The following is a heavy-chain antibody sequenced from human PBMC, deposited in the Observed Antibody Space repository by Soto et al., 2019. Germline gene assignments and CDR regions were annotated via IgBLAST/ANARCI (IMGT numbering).Heavy chain of an antibody. D-gene: IGHD3-9*01. CDR1: GFTISTYS. J-gene: IGHJ3*01. CDR2: IQQDGSSN. Sequence: EVQLVESGGDLVQPGGSLRLSCTASGFTISTYSLNWVRQAPGKGLEWVANIQQDGSSNYNVDSVKGRFAISRDNAENSLYLQMNSLRAEDTAVYYCARDLDYKVLTAYYDALDLWGQGTMVTVSS. CDR3: ARDLDYKVLTAYYDALDL. V-gene: IGHV3-7*01.